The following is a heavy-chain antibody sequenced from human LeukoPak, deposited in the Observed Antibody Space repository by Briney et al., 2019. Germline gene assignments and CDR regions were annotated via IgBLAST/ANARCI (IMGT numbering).Heavy chain of an antibody. J-gene: IGHJ5*02. V-gene: IGHV4-38-2*02. CDR3: ARGQARLSWFDP. D-gene: IGHD6-19*01. Sequence: SETLSLTCTVSGYSISSGYFWGWIRQPPGKRLEWIGSVSHSGTTYYNPSLKSRVTISVDTSKNQFSLKLSSVTAADTAVYYCARGQARLSWFDPWGQGTLVTVSS. CDR1: GYSISSGYF. CDR2: VSHSGTT.